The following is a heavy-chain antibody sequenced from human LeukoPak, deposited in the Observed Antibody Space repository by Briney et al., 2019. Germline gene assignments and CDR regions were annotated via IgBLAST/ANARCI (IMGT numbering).Heavy chain of an antibody. CDR1: GYSISSGYY. V-gene: IGHV4-38-2*01. Sequence: SETLSLTCAVSGYSISSGYYWGWIRQPPGKGLEGIGSISHSGSTYYNPSLKSRVTISVDTYKNQCSLKLSSVTAADTAVYYCARRTLTTDAFDIWGQGTMVTVSS. J-gene: IGHJ3*02. CDR3: ARRTLTTDAFDI. CDR2: ISHSGST. D-gene: IGHD1-14*01.